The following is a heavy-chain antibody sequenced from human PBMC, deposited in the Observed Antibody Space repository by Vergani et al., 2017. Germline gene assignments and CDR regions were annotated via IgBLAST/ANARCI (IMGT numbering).Heavy chain of an antibody. Sequence: EVQLLESGGDLVQPGGSLRLSCAASGFTFSTYAMTWVRQAPGKGLEWVSTISSDGGSTYYADSVKGRFTISRDNSKNTLYLQMNSLSTEDTAVYYCAKALAFYGDYHGPLEYWGQGTLVTVSS. CDR3: AKALAFYGDYHGPLEY. CDR2: ISSDGGST. V-gene: IGHV3-23*01. D-gene: IGHD4-17*01. J-gene: IGHJ4*02. CDR1: GFTFSTYA.